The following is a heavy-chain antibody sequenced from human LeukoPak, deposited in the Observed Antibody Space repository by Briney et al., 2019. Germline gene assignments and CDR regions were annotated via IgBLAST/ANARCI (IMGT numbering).Heavy chain of an antibody. CDR2: INPSGGGT. V-gene: IGHV1-46*01. Sequence: ASVKVSCKASGYTFTSYSMHWVRLAPGQGLDWMGLINPSGGGTSYPQKFQGRVTVTRDTSTSTVYMELSSLRSEDTAVYYCARALRRGLAAAGLDYWGQGTLVTVSS. J-gene: IGHJ4*02. CDR3: ARALRRGLAAAGLDY. D-gene: IGHD6-13*01. CDR1: GYTFTSYS.